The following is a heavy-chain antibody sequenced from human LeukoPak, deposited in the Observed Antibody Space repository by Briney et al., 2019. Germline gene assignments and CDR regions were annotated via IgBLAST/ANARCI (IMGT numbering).Heavy chain of an antibody. CDR1: GFTFSSYG. CDR3: ARTYYYYYGMDV. V-gene: IGHV3-33*01. J-gene: IGHJ6*04. CDR2: IWYDGSKK. Sequence: GGSLRLSCAASGFTFSSYGMHWVRQAPGKGLEWVAVIWYDGSKKYYADSVKGRFTISRDNSKNTLYLQMNSLRAEDTAVYYCARTYYYYYGMDVWGKGTTVTVSS.